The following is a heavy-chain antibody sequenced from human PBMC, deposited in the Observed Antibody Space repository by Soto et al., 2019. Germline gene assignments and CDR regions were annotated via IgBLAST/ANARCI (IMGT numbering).Heavy chain of an antibody. CDR1: GFTFGDYA. V-gene: IGHV3-48*02. CDR3: ARDGIAAAGTGAFDI. CDR2: ISSSSSTI. D-gene: IGHD6-13*01. Sequence: PGGSLRLSCTASGFTFGDYAMSWVRQAPGKGLEWVSYISSSSSTIYYADSVKGRFTISRDNAKNSLYLQMNSLRDEDTAVYYCARDGIAAAGTGAFDIWGQGTMVTVSS. J-gene: IGHJ3*02.